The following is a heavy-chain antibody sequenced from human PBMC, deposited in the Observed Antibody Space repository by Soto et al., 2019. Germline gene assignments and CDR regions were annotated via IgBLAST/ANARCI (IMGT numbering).Heavy chain of an antibody. CDR3: AREGDDRHFFFDS. CDR2: IYTGGNT. Sequence: PSETLSLTCNVSGRSMISYYWSWIRQPAGKGLEWIGRIYTGGNTNYNPSLKSRVTMSVDTSKSQFSLSLTSVTAAYTAVYYCAREGDDRHFFFDSWGQGTLVTVSS. V-gene: IGHV4-4*07. J-gene: IGHJ4*02. D-gene: IGHD3-3*02. CDR1: GRSMISYY.